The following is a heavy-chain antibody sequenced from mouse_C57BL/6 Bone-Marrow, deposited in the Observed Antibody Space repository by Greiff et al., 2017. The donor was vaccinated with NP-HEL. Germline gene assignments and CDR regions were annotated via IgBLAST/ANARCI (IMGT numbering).Heavy chain of an antibody. CDR1: GYTFTSYT. CDR2: INPSSGYT. D-gene: IGHD1-1*01. Sequence: VQLQQSGAELARPGASVKMSCKASGYTFTSYTMHWVKQRPGQGLEWIGYINPSSGYTKYNQKFKDKATLTADKSSSTAYMQLSSLTSEDSAVYYCARLLLRYGYCDVWGTGTTVTVSS. V-gene: IGHV1-4*01. J-gene: IGHJ1*03. CDR3: ARLLLRYGYCDV.